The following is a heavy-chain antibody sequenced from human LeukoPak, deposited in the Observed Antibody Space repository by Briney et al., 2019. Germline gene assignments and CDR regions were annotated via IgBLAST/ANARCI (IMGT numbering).Heavy chain of an antibody. Sequence: SVKVSCKASGYTFTGYYMYWVRQAPGQGLEWMGRIIPILGIANYAQKFQGRVTITADKSTSTAYMELSSLRSEDTAVYYCATHYSGSPWGQGTLVTVSS. J-gene: IGHJ5*02. CDR2: IIPILGIA. V-gene: IGHV1-69*02. D-gene: IGHD1-26*01. CDR3: ATHYSGSP. CDR1: GYTFTGYY.